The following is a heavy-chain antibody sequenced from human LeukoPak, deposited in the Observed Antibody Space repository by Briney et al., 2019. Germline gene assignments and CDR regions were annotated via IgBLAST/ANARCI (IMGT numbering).Heavy chain of an antibody. CDR2: ISISSSTI. CDR3: ATSRGSWPDYFDY. Sequence: GGSLRLSCAASGFTFSSYGMTWVRQAPGKGLEWVSYISISSSTIYYADSVKGRFTISRDNAKNSLYLQLNSLRAEDTAVYYCATSRGSWPDYFDYRGQGTLVTVSS. CDR1: GFTFSSYG. J-gene: IGHJ4*02. V-gene: IGHV3-48*01. D-gene: IGHD6-13*01.